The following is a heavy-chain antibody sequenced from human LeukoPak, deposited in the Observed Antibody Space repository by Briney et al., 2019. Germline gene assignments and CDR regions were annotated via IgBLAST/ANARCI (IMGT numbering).Heavy chain of an antibody. CDR1: GGTFSSYA. CDR2: IIPIFGTA. D-gene: IGHD3-22*01. Sequence: SVKVSCKASGGTFSSYAISWVRQAPGQGLEWMGGIIPIFGTANYAQKFQGRVTITTDESTSTAYMELSSLRSEDTAVYYCARAKIKARVTIMDSSGYFHFDYWGQGTLVTVSS. J-gene: IGHJ4*02. V-gene: IGHV1-69*05. CDR3: ARAKIKARVTIMDSSGYFHFDY.